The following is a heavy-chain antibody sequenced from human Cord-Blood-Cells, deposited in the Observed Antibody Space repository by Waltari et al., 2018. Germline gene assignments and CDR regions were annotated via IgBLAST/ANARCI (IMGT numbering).Heavy chain of an antibody. V-gene: IGHV3-9*01. D-gene: IGHD6-6*01. Sequence: EVQLVESGGGLVQPGRSLRLSCAASGFTFDDYAMHWVRHAPGKGLEWVSGISWNSGSRGYADSVKGRFTISRDNAKNSLYLQMNSLRAEDTALYYCAKARGIAARRTDAFDIWGQGTMVTVSS. CDR1: GFTFDDYA. CDR3: AKARGIAARRTDAFDI. CDR2: ISWNSGSR. J-gene: IGHJ3*02.